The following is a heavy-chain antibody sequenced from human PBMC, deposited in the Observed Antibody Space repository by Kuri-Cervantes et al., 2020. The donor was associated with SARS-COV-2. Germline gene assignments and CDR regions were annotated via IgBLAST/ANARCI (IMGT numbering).Heavy chain of an antibody. CDR2: IRYDGSNK. CDR1: GFTFSSYG. V-gene: IGHV3-30*02. J-gene: IGHJ4*02. Sequence: GGSMRLSCAAFGFTFSSYGMHWVRQTPGKGLEWVAFIRYDGSNKYYADSVKGRFTISRDNSKNTLYLQMNSLGAEDTAVYYCAKGAGDIVATILDYWGQGTLVTVSS. D-gene: IGHD5-12*01. CDR3: AKGAGDIVATILDY.